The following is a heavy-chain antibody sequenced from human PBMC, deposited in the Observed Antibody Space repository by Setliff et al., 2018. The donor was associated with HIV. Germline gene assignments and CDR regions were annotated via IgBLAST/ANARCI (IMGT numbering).Heavy chain of an antibody. CDR3: ARGADYYDSTGYYTFDY. CDR2: LYYSGST. J-gene: IGHJ4*03. V-gene: IGHV4-59*01. CDR1: GGSISGYY. D-gene: IGHD3-22*01. Sequence: TSETLSLTCTVSGGSISGYYWSWIRQPPGKGLEWIGYLYYSGSTNYNPSLKSRVTISVDTSKNQFSLKLSSVTAADTAVYYCARGADYYDSTGYYTFDYWVPETLLVTVSS.